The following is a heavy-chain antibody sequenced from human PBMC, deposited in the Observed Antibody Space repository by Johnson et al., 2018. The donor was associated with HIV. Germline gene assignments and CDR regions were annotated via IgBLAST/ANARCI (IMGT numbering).Heavy chain of an antibody. D-gene: IGHD4-17*01. CDR1: GFSFTNAW. J-gene: IGHJ3*02. CDR2: IKSKTDGGTT. CDR3: ARDVTKDAFDI. Sequence: VQLVESGGGFVKPGGTLRLSCAASGFSFTNAWMSCVRQAPGKGLEWVGRIKSKTDGGTTDYVAPVKGRFTISRDDSKNTLYLQMNSLRAEGTAVYYCARDVTKDAFDIWGQGTMVTVSS. V-gene: IGHV3-15*01.